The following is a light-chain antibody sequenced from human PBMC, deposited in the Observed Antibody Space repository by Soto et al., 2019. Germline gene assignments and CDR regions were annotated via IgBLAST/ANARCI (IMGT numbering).Light chain of an antibody. J-gene: IGLJ2*01. CDR1: SSDIGGYNY. CDR2: DVR. V-gene: IGLV2-14*03. CDR3: SSYTSSSTVI. Sequence: QSALTKPASVSGSPGQSITISCTGTSSDIGGYNYISWYQQHPGKAPKFIIYDVRNRPSGVSNRFSGSRSGNTASLTISGLRAEDEADYYCSSYTSSSTVIFGGGTQLTVL.